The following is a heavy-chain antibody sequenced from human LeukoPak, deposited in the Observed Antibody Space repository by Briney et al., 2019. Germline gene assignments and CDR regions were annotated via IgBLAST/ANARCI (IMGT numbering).Heavy chain of an antibody. Sequence: SETLSLTCTVSGGSISSGSYYWSWIRQPAGKGLEWIGRIYTSGSTNYNPSLKSRVTISVDTSKNQFSLKLSSVTAADTAVYYCARDSRATRTYYHDSSGSQGYYFDYWGQGTLVTVSS. CDR3: ARDSRATRTYYHDSSGSQGYYFDY. J-gene: IGHJ4*02. V-gene: IGHV4-61*02. CDR2: IYTSGST. CDR1: GGSISSGSYY. D-gene: IGHD3-22*01.